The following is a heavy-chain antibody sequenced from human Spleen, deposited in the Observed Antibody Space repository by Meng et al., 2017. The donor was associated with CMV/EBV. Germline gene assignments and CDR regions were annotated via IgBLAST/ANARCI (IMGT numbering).Heavy chain of an antibody. J-gene: IGHJ4*02. CDR2: IWYDGSHR. CDR3: AKDRGYCGTISCYMDY. V-gene: IGHV3-33*06. CDR1: GFNFSNYG. D-gene: IGHD2-2*02. Sequence: GESLKISCAAAGFNFSNYGIHWVRQAPGKGLEWVAIIWYDGSHRYYADSVQGRFTISRDNSKNTLYLQMNSLRGEDTAVYYCAKDRGYCGTISCYMDYWGQGTLVTVSS.